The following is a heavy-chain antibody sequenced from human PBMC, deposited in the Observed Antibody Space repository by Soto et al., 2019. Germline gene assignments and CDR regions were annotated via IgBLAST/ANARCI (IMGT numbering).Heavy chain of an antibody. CDR1: GFTFSSYG. J-gene: IGHJ4*02. V-gene: IGHV3-33*01. CDR3: ARGGVVVVASSPLDY. CDR2: IWYDGSNK. Sequence: LRLSCAASGFTFSSYGMHWVRQAPGKGLEWVAVIWYDGSNKYYADSVKGRFTISRDNSKNTLYLQMNSLRAEDTAVYYCARGGVVVVASSPLDYWGQGTLVNVSS. D-gene: IGHD2-15*01.